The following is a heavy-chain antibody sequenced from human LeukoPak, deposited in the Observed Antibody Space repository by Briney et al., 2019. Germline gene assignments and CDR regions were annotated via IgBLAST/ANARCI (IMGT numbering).Heavy chain of an antibody. CDR3: ARGRGYSGYDVSLPFGY. Sequence: GGSLRLSCAGSGFTVSSKYMSWVHQAPGKGLEWVSVIYSGGGTDYADSVKGRFTMSRDNSKNMLYLQMNSLRVDDTAVYFCARGRGYSGYDVSLPFGYWGQGTLVTVSS. J-gene: IGHJ4*02. D-gene: IGHD5-12*01. CDR2: IYSGGGT. CDR1: GFTVSSKY. V-gene: IGHV3-66*01.